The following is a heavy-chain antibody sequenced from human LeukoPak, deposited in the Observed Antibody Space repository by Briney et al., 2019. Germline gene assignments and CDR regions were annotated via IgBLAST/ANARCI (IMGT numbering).Heavy chain of an antibody. V-gene: IGHV1-8*02. CDR2: MNPNSGNT. Sequence: GASVKVSCKASGGTFSSYAISWVRQAPGQGLEWMGWMNPNSGNTGYAQKFQGRVTMTRNTSISTAYMELSSLRSEDTAVYYCARAIGSNFDYWGQGTLVTVSS. D-gene: IGHD1-26*01. CDR1: GGTFSSYA. CDR3: ARAIGSNFDY. J-gene: IGHJ4*02.